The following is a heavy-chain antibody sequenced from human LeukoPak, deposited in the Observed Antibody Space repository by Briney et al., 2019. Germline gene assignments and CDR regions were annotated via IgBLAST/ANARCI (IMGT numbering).Heavy chain of an antibody. Sequence: SETLSLTCTVSGGSISSGGYYWSWIRQPPGKGLEWIGYIYHSGSTYYNPSLKSRVTISVDTSKNQFSLKLSSVTAADTAVYYCASPGEATITGYFDLWGRGTLVTVSS. V-gene: IGHV4-30-2*01. CDR3: ASPGEATITGYFDL. CDR1: GGSISSGGYY. J-gene: IGHJ2*01. D-gene: IGHD5-12*01. CDR2: IYHSGST.